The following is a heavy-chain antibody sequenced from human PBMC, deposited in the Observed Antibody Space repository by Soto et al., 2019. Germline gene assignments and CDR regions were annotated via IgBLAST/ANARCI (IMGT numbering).Heavy chain of an antibody. CDR1: GGSISSGGYY. CDR3: ARDREIDTAMALYNWFDP. Sequence: QVQLQESGPGLVKPSQTLSLTCTVSGGSISSGGYYWSWIRQHPGKGLEWIGYIYYSGSTYYNPSLKSRVTLSVDTSKNQFSLKLSSVTAADTAVYYCARDREIDTAMALYNWFDPWGQGTLVTVSS. V-gene: IGHV4-31*03. J-gene: IGHJ5*02. CDR2: IYYSGST. D-gene: IGHD5-18*01.